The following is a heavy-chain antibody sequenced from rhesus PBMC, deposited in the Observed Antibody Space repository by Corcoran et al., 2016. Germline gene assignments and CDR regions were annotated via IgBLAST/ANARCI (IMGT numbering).Heavy chain of an antibody. CDR2: IYWDDDK. CDR1: GFSISPSGMG. Sequence: QVTLKESGPALVKPTQPLTLTCTFSGFSISPSGMGVGWLRQPPGKALEWLALIYWDDDKFYNTSLKSRLTCSKDTSKNQVVLTMTNLVPGDTATYYCARRREELQAFDYWGQGVLVTVSS. D-gene: IGHD1-44*02. J-gene: IGHJ4*01. CDR3: ARRREELQAFDY. V-gene: IGHV2-174*01.